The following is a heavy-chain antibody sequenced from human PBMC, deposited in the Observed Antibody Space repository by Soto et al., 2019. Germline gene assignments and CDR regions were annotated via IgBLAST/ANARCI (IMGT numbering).Heavy chain of an antibody. CDR3: AKDIGDQDCSSTSCYAGSLDY. D-gene: IGHD2-2*01. CDR1: GFTFDDYA. J-gene: IGHJ4*02. Sequence: GGSLRLSCAASGFTFDDYAMHWVRQAPGKGLEWVSGISWNSGSIGYADSVKGRFTISRDNAKNSLYLQMNSLRAEDTALYYCAKDIGDQDCSSTSCYAGSLDYWGQGTLVTVSS. CDR2: ISWNSGSI. V-gene: IGHV3-9*01.